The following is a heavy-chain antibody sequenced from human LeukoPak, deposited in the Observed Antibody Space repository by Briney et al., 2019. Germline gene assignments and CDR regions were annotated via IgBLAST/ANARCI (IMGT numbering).Heavy chain of an antibody. J-gene: IGHJ6*02. V-gene: IGHV3-33*01. CDR1: GFTFSSYG. CDR2: ISYDGSDK. D-gene: IGHD5-12*01. CDR3: ARVGGYDPYYYGMDV. Sequence: GRSLRLSCAASGFTFSSYGMHWVRQAPGKGLEWVAVISYDGSDKHYADSVKGRFTISRDNPKNTLYLQMNSLRAEGTAVYYCARVGGYDPYYYGMDVWAREPWSPSP.